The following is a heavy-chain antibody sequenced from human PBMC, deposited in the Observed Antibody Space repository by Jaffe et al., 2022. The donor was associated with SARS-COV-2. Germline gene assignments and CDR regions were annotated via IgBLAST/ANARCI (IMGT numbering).Heavy chain of an antibody. CDR3: AKAIPGIIYHYYYMDV. V-gene: IGHV3-23*04. D-gene: IGHD3-16*01. CDR1: GFTFSNFG. J-gene: IGHJ6*03. Sequence: EVYLVESGGDFIQPGGSLRLSCAASGFTFSNFGMSWVRQAPGKGLEWVLGISGSGSNTYYADSVRGRFTISRDNSKKTLYLQMNSLRAEDTAVYYCAKAIPGIIYHYYYMDVWGKGTTVTVSS. CDR2: ISGSGSNT.